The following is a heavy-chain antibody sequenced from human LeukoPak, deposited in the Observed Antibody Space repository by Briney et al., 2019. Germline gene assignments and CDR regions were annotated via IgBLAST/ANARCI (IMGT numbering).Heavy chain of an antibody. CDR3: ARHVRYCDGTSCFYFDY. V-gene: IGHV5-51*01. CDR1: GYIFTTYW. CDR2: IYPGDSGT. D-gene: IGHD2-2*01. J-gene: IGHJ4*02. Sequence: GESLKISCKGSGYIFTTYWIGWVRQMPGKGLEWMGIIYPGDSGTTYSPSFQGQVTISADKSISTAYLQWSSLRDSDTAMYYCARHVRYCDGTSCFYFDYWGQGTLVTVSS.